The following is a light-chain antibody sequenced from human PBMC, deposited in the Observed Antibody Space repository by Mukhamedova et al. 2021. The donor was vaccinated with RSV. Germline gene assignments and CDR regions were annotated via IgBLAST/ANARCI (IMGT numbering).Light chain of an antibody. V-gene: IGKV1-27*01. Sequence: WYQRRVHGRVPKLLIYGASTLQSGVPSRFSGSASGTDFTLTISSLQPETVATYYCQKYNRDPWTFGQGTKVDIK. CDR2: GAS. CDR3: QKYNRDPWT. J-gene: IGKJ1*01.